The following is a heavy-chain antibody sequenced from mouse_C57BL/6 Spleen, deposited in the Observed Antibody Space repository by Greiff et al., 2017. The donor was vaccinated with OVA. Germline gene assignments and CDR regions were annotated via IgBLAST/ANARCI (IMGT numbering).Heavy chain of an antibody. V-gene: IGHV1-22*01. CDR1: GYTFTDYN. Sequence: VQLKQSGPELVKPGASVKMSCKASGYTFTDYNMHWVKQSHGKSLEWIGYINPNNGGTSYNQKFKGKATLTVNKSSSTAYMELRSLTSEDSAVYYCAREGTTVVAHYYAMDYWGQGTSVTVSS. CDR3: AREGTTVVAHYYAMDY. CDR2: INPNNGGT. D-gene: IGHD1-1*01. J-gene: IGHJ4*01.